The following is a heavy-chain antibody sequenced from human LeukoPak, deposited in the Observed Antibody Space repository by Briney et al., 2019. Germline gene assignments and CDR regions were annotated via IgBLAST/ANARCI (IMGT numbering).Heavy chain of an antibody. CDR2: IWYDGSNK. Sequence: GRSLRLSCAASRFTFSSYGMHWVRQAPGKGLEWVAVIWYDGSNKYYADSVKGRFTISRDNSKNTLYLQMNSLRAEDTAVYYCAKDYYDSSGYYPLDYYFDYWGQGTLVTVSS. V-gene: IGHV3-33*06. CDR1: RFTFSSYG. CDR3: AKDYYDSSGYYPLDYYFDY. D-gene: IGHD3-22*01. J-gene: IGHJ4*02.